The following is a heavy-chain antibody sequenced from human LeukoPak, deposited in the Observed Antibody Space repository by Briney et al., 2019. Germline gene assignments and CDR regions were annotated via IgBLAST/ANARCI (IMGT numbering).Heavy chain of an antibody. CDR1: GFTFSAYS. V-gene: IGHV3-21*01. CDR2: ISSSSSYI. CDR3: ARDLEEYCSGGSCSYY. J-gene: IGHJ4*02. Sequence: PGGSLRLSCAASGFTFSAYSMNWVRRAPGKGLEWVSSISSSSSYIYYADSVKGRFTISRDNAKNSLYLQMNSLRAEDTAVYYCARDLEEYCSGGSCSYYWGQGTLVTVSS. D-gene: IGHD2-15*01.